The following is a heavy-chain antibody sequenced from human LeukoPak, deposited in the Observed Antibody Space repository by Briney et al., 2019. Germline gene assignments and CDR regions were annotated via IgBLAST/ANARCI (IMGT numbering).Heavy chain of an antibody. D-gene: IGHD3-22*01. CDR3: ARVQVYYYDSSGYWSDY. CDR2: ISAYNGNT. J-gene: IGHJ4*02. Sequence: GASVKVSCKASGYTFTSYGISWVRQAPGQGLEWMGWISAYNGNTNYAQKLQGRVTTTTDTSTSTAYMELRSLRSDDTAVYYCARVQVYYYDSSGYWSDYWGQGTLVTVSS. V-gene: IGHV1-18*01. CDR1: GYTFTSYG.